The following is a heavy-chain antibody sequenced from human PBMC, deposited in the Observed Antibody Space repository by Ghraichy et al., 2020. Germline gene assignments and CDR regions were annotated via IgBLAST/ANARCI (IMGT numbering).Heavy chain of an antibody. Sequence: SGPTLVKPTQTLTLTCTFSGFSLSTSGVGVGWIRQPPGKALEWLVLIYWNDDKNYSPSLKSRLTVTKDTSKNQVVLTMTNMDPVDTATYYCAHSLGNSRRTNCPLDYWGQGALVTVSS. CDR3: AHSLGNSRRTNCPLDY. CDR1: GFSLSTSGVG. J-gene: IGHJ4*02. CDR2: IYWNDDK. D-gene: IGHD2/OR15-2a*01. V-gene: IGHV2-5*01.